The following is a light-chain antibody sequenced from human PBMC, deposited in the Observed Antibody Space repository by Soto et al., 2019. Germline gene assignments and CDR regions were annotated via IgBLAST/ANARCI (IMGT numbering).Light chain of an antibody. CDR3: QQYYPWVLS. V-gene: IGKV3D-15*01. J-gene: IGKJ4*01. Sequence: VMTQSPAKVSVSPGEGVTLFCRASQNVDTKLAWYQMKPGQAPRLLIYASSTRAADIPGTFSGSGYWTRCRITISRVQSEDAGVYDCQQYYPWVLSFGAGIKVDIE. CDR2: ASS. CDR1: QNVDTK.